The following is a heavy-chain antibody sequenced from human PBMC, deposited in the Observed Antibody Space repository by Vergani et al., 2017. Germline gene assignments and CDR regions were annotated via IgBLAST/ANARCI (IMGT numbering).Heavy chain of an antibody. CDR2: IYRTGRT. V-gene: IGHV4-38-2*01. CDR1: GFSIDNGYY. Sequence: QVQLQESGPGLVKPSETLSLTCAVSGFSIDNGYYWDWIRQPPGKGLEWIGSIYRTGRTHFNPSLKSRVTISVDTSNNHFSLRLNSLTAADTAVYYCARRSGIVYDIFRGTPYFFDFWGQETLVTVSS. CDR3: ARRSGIVYDIFRGTPYFFDF. J-gene: IGHJ4*02. D-gene: IGHD3-9*01.